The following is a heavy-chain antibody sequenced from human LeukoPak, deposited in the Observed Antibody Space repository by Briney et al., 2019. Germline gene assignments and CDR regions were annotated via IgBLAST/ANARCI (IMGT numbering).Heavy chain of an antibody. V-gene: IGHV1-8*01. CDR1: GYTFTSYD. CDR2: MNPNSGNT. J-gene: IGHJ6*02. Sequence: VASVKDSCKASGYTFTSYDSNWVRPATGQGLEWMGWMNPNSGNTGYARKFQGRVSMTRNTSISTAYMELSSLRSEDTAVHYCARGAYSSSWYYCYYYGMDVWGQGTTVTVSS. CDR3: ARGAYSSSWYYCYYYGMDV. D-gene: IGHD6-13*01.